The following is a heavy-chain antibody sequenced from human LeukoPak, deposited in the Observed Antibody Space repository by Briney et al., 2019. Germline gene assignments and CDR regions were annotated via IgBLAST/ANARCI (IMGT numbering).Heavy chain of an antibody. J-gene: IGHJ4*02. D-gene: IGHD4/OR15-4a*01. CDR2: VIWSSGSI. Sequence: SLRLSCAASGFTFDDYAMHWVRQAPGKGLEWVSGVIWSSGSIAYADSVKGRFTISRDNAKNSLYLQMNSLRAEDTALYYCAKAESNAFFDYWGQGTLVTVSS. CDR1: GFTFDDYA. CDR3: AKAESNAFFDY. V-gene: IGHV3-9*01.